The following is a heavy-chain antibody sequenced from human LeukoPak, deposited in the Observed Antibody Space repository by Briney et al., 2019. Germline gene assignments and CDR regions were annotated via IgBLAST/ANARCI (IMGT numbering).Heavy chain of an antibody. CDR1: GGSISSYY. CDR3: ARDPSGGDGYNWVLHFDY. D-gene: IGHD5-24*01. Sequence: PLETLSLTCTVSGGSISSYYWSWIRQPPGKGLEWIGYIYYSGSTNYNPPLKSRVTISVDTSKNQFSLQLNSVTPEDTAVYYCARDPSGGDGYNWVLHFDYWGQGTLVTVSS. V-gene: IGHV4-59*12. J-gene: IGHJ4*02. CDR2: IYYSGST.